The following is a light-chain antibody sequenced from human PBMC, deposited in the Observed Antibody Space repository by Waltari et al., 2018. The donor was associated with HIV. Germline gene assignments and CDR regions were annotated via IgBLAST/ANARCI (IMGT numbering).Light chain of an antibody. CDR1: SSNIGSNY. Sequence: VTISCSGSSSNIGSNYVYWYQQLPGTAPKLLIYRNNQRPSGVPDRFSGSKSGTSASLAISGLRSEDEADYYCAAWDDSLSGVVFGGGTKLTVL. CDR2: RNN. V-gene: IGLV1-47*01. CDR3: AAWDDSLSGVV. J-gene: IGLJ2*01.